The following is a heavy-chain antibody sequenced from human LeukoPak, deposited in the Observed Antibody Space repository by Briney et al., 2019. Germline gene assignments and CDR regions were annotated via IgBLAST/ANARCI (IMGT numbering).Heavy chain of an antibody. CDR1: GFTFSKYG. CDR2: IRYDGINK. V-gene: IGHV3-30*02. D-gene: IGHD6-13*01. J-gene: IGHJ3*02. Sequence: GGSLRLSCAASGFTFSKYGMHWVRQAPGEGLEWVTFIRYDGINKYYADSLKGRFTISRDNAKNSLYLQMNSLRAEDTAVYYCAREIAAAAFDAFDIWGQGTMVTVSS. CDR3: AREIAAAAFDAFDI.